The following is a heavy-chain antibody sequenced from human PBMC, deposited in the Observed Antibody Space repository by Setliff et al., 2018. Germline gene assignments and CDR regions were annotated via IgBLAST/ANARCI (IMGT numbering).Heavy chain of an antibody. J-gene: IGHJ6*02. V-gene: IGHV4-38-2*01. D-gene: IGHD4-4*01. CDR1: GYSISSGYY. CDR3: ARRRWLQFYYYYGMDV. CDR2: IYHSGST. Sequence: SETLSLTCAVSGYSISSGYYWGWIRQPPGKGLEWIGSIYHSGSTYYNPSLKSRVTLSIDTSKNQFSLKLSSVTAADTAVYYCARRRWLQFYYYYGMDVWGQGTTVTVSS.